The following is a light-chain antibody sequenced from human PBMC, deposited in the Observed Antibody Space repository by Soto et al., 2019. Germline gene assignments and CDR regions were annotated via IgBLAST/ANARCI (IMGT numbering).Light chain of an antibody. CDR1: SSDVGGYNY. Sequence: QSALTQPASVSGSPGQAITSSCTGTSSDVGGYNYVSWYQQHPGKDPKLMIYEVSNRHSGVSNRFSGSKSGKTASLTISGRQAEDEADYYFCSYTSSSPGVFGGGTKLTV. V-gene: IGLV2-14*01. J-gene: IGLJ3*02. CDR2: EVS. CDR3: CSYTSSSPGV.